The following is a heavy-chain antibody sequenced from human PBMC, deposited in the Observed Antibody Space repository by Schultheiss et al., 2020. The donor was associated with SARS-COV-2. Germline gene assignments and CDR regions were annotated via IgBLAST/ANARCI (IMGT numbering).Heavy chain of an antibody. CDR1: GYTFTGYY. Sequence: ASVKVSCKASGYTFTGYYMHWVRQAPGQGLEWMGWINPNSGGTNYAQKFQGWVTMTRDTSISTAYMELSSLRSEDTAVYYCARDRGVGQYYYYGMDVWGQGTTVTVSS. J-gene: IGHJ6*02. V-gene: IGHV1-2*04. CDR3: ARDRGVGQYYYYGMDV. CDR2: INPNSGGT. D-gene: IGHD1-26*01.